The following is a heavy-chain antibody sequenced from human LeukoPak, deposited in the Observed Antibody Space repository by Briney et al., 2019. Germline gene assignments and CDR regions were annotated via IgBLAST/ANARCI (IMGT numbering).Heavy chain of an antibody. J-gene: IGHJ3*02. CDR3: ARVAYYYGSGKAFDI. CDR1: GGTFSSYA. D-gene: IGHD3-10*01. V-gene: IGHV1-69*01. Sequence: SVKVSCKASGGTFSSYAISWVRRAPGQGLEWMGGIIPIFGTANYAQEFQGRVTITADESTSTAYMELSSLRSEDTAVYYCARVAYYYGSGKAFDIWGQGTMVTVSS. CDR2: IIPIFGTA.